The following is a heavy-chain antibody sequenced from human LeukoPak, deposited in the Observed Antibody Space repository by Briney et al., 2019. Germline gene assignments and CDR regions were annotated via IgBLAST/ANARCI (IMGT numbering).Heavy chain of an antibody. CDR1: GYTFTSNY. D-gene: IGHD3-16*01. J-gene: IGHJ4*02. V-gene: IGHV1-46*01. CDR2: ISPSGGST. Sequence: ASVKVSCKAFGYTFTSNYMHWVRQAPGQGPEWMGVISPSGGSTTYAQKFQGRVTLTRDMSTSTDYLELSSLRSEDTAVYYCARAGYWGSRGDYWGQGTLVTVSS. CDR3: ARAGYWGSRGDY.